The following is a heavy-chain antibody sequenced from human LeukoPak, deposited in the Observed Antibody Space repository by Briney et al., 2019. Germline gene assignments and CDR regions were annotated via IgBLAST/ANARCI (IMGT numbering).Heavy chain of an antibody. V-gene: IGHV3-7*01. CDR2: IKQDGSEK. Sequence: GGSLRLSCAASGFSFSTYWMSWVRQAPGKGLEWVANIKQDGSEKYYVDSAKGRFTISRDNAKNSLYLQMNSLTAEDTAVYYCATDLGSSRPNFRGQGILVTVSS. D-gene: IGHD6-13*01. J-gene: IGHJ4*02. CDR1: GFSFSTYW. CDR3: ATDLGSSRPNF.